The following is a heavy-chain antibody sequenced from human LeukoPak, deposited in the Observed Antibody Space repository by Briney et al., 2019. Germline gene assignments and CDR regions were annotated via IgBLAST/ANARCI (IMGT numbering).Heavy chain of an antibody. CDR1: GGSISSYY. CDR3: ARQKLRGDNWFDP. V-gene: IGHV4-59*01. D-gene: IGHD3-10*01. CDR2: IYYSGST. Sequence: PSETLSLTCTVSGGSISSYYWSWIRQPPGKGLEWIGYIYYSGSTNYNPSLKSRVTISVDTSKNQFSLKLSSVTAADTAVYYCARQKLRGDNWFDPWGQGTLVTVSS. J-gene: IGHJ5*02.